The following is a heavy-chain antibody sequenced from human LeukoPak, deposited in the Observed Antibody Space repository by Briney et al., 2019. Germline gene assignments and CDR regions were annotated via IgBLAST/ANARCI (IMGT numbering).Heavy chain of an antibody. Sequence: SETLSLTCTVSGGSISSSSYYWGWIRQPPGKGLEWIGSIYYSGSTYYNPSLKSRVTISVDRSKNQFSLKLSSVTAADTAVYYCARGHDFWSGYIDYWGQGTLVTVSS. D-gene: IGHD3-3*01. CDR1: GGSISSSSYY. CDR2: IYYSGST. J-gene: IGHJ4*02. V-gene: IGHV4-39*07. CDR3: ARGHDFWSGYIDY.